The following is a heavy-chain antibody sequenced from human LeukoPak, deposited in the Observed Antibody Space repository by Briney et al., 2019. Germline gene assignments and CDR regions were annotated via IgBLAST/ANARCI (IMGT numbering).Heavy chain of an antibody. CDR2: IWSDGSNE. J-gene: IGHJ6*03. CDR3: AKGISGYYYYMDV. V-gene: IGHV3-33*06. CDR1: GFTFSNAG. D-gene: IGHD2-15*01. Sequence: PGGFLRLSCAASGFTFSNAGMYWVRQPPGKGLEWVAVIWSDGSNEYYADSVKGRFTISRDNSKDTLYLQMNSLRAEDTALYYCAKGISGYYYYMDVWGKGTTVIVSS.